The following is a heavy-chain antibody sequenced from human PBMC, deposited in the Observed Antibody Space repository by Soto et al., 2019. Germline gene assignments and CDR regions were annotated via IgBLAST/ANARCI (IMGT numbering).Heavy chain of an antibody. CDR1: GFTFSTYA. Sequence: GGSLRLSCAASGFTFSTYAMTWVRQVPGKGLEWVSAIRGSGASTYYADSVKGRFTISRDNSMNTLFLQMNSLRVEDTALYYCAKDYYYDSSGYASPDYWGRGTLVTVSS. V-gene: IGHV3-23*01. CDR2: IRGSGAST. J-gene: IGHJ4*02. CDR3: AKDYYYDSSGYASPDY. D-gene: IGHD3-22*01.